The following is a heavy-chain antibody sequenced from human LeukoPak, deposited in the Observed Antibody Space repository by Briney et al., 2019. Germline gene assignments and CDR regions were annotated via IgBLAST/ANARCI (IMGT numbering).Heavy chain of an antibody. CDR2: INHSGST. V-gene: IGHV4-34*01. CDR1: GGSLSGYY. CDR3: ASDYDILTGDDAFDI. J-gene: IGHJ3*02. D-gene: IGHD3-9*01. Sequence: SETLSLTCAVYGGSLSGYYWSWIRQPPGKGLEWIGEINHSGSTNYNPSLKSRVTISVDTSKNQFSLKLSSVTAADTAVYYCASDYDILTGDDAFDIWGQGTMVTVSS.